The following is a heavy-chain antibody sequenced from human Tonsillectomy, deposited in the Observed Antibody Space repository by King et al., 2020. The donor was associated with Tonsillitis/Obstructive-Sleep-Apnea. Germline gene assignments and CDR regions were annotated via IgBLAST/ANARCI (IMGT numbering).Heavy chain of an antibody. J-gene: IGHJ4*02. D-gene: IGHD6-13*01. CDR3: AGRIPAAGAGGVDY. Sequence: VQLVESGGGVVQPGTSLRLSCAAAGFTFSSYGMHWVRQAPGKGLEWVAVIWDDGSNKYYTDSVKGRFSISRDNSKNTLYLQMNSLRPEDTAGYYCAGRIPAAGAGGVDYWGQGTLVTVSS. V-gene: IGHV3-33*01. CDR2: IWDDGSNK. CDR1: GFTFSSYG.